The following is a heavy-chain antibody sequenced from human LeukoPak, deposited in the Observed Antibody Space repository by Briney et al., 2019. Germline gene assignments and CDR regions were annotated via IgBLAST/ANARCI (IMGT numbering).Heavy chain of an antibody. CDR2: IYTSGST. Sequence: SETRSLTCTVSGGSISSYLWSWIRQPAGKGLEWIGRIYTSGSTNYNPSLKSRVTMSVDTSKNQFSLKLSSVTAADTAVYYCARGPLSYCSSTSCYSWNGMDVWGQGTTVTVSS. CDR1: GGSISSYL. CDR3: ARGPLSYCSSTSCYSWNGMDV. V-gene: IGHV4-4*07. J-gene: IGHJ6*02. D-gene: IGHD2-2*02.